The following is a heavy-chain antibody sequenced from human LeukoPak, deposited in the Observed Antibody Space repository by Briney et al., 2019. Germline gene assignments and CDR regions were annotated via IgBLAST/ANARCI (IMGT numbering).Heavy chain of an antibody. CDR3: ARSAVAPQIFDY. D-gene: IGHD6-19*01. Sequence: GGSLSLSCAASGFTVSSNYMSWVRQAPGKGLEWVSVIYSGGSTYYADSVKGRFTISRDNSKNTLYLQMNSLRAEDTAVYYCARSAVAPQIFDYWGQGTLVTVSS. CDR2: IYSGGST. CDR1: GFTVSSNY. V-gene: IGHV3-66*01. J-gene: IGHJ4*02.